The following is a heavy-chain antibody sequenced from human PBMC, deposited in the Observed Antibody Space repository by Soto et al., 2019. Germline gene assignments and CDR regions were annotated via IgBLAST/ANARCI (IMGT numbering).Heavy chain of an antibody. V-gene: IGHV4-4*07. Sequence: PSETLSLTCAVYRGSFSRYYWSWIRERAGKGLEWIGRIYTSGSTNYNPSLKSRVTMSVDTSKNQFSLKLSSVTAADTAVYYCAREDTIFGVVTYDAFDIWGQGTMVTVSS. CDR2: IYTSGST. J-gene: IGHJ3*02. CDR1: RGSFSRYY. D-gene: IGHD3-3*01. CDR3: AREDTIFGVVTYDAFDI.